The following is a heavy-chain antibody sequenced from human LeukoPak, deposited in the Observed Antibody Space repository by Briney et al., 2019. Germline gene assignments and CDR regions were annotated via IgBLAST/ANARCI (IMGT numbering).Heavy chain of an antibody. CDR2: IYHSGST. V-gene: IGHV4-38-2*01. CDR3: ARLKYSSSHFDY. J-gene: IGHJ4*02. CDR1: TYSISSGYY. Sequence: SETLSLTCDVSTYSISSGYYWGWIRQPPGKGLEWIGSIYHSGSTYYNPSLKSRVTISVDTSKNQFSLKPSSVTAADTAVYYCARLKYSSSHFDYWGQGTLVTVSS. D-gene: IGHD6-6*01.